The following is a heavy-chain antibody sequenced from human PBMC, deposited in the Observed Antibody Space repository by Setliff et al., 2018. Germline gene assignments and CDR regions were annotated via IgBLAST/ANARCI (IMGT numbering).Heavy chain of an antibody. CDR3: AKSATALFHFNF. CDR2: IVPLLGVA. V-gene: IGHV1-69*10. J-gene: IGHJ4*02. Sequence: ASVKVSCKTSGGTFSSNAISWVRQAPGQGLEWVGGIVPLLGVANSAKQFLGRVTITADESTNTVYMELGGLKSDDTAVYYCAKSATALFHFNFWGQGTLVTVSS. D-gene: IGHD2-21*02. CDR1: GGTFSSNA.